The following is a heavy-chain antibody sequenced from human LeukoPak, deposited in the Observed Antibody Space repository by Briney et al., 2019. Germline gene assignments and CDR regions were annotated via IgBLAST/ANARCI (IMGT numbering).Heavy chain of an antibody. Sequence: GGSLRLSCAAPAFTFSSYAMSWVRQPPRKRLQGVSGISAGADSTYYADSVQGRFTISIDNSKNTLYLHMSGLRADDTAVYFCARGAYGDYDSWGQGTLVTVSS. CDR1: AFTFSSYA. D-gene: IGHD4-17*01. V-gene: IGHV3-23*01. CDR2: ISAGADST. J-gene: IGHJ5*01. CDR3: ARGAYGDYDS.